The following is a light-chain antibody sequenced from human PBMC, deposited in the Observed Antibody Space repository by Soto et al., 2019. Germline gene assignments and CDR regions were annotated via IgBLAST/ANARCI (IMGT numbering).Light chain of an antibody. J-gene: IGKJ1*01. CDR1: QSVSSSY. Sequence: IVLTQSPATLSLSPGERATLSCRASQSVSSSYLAWYQQKPGQAPRLLIYGASSRATGIPDRFSGSGSGTDFTLTISRLEPEDFAVYYCQQYGRSGTFGQGTKVDIK. CDR3: QQYGRSGT. CDR2: GAS. V-gene: IGKV3-20*01.